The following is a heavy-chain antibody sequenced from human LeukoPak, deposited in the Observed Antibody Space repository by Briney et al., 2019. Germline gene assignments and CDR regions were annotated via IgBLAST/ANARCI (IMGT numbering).Heavy chain of an antibody. CDR3: ARDAGAARSVGALAY. Sequence: SVRVSSMAPGGTSRGYAICWVRQAPGQGLEWMGRIIPILGIANYAQKFQGRVTITADKSTSTAYMELSSLRSEDTAVYYCARDAGAARSVGALAYSGQASLVTVSS. D-gene: IGHD1-26*01. V-gene: IGHV1-69*04. CDR1: GGTSRGYA. CDR2: IIPILGIA. J-gene: IGHJ4*01.